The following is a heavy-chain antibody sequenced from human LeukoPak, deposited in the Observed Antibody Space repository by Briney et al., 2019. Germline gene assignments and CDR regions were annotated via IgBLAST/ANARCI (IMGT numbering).Heavy chain of an antibody. Sequence: PGGSLRLSCAASGFTFSSYGMHWVRQAPGKGLEWVAFIRYDGSNKYYADSVKGRFTISRDNSKNTLYLQMNSLRAEDTAVYYCAKALRDMFYYYMDVWGKGTTVTISS. CDR1: GFTFSSYG. J-gene: IGHJ6*03. V-gene: IGHV3-30*02. CDR2: IRYDGSNK. CDR3: AKALRDMFYYYMDV. D-gene: IGHD3-10*02.